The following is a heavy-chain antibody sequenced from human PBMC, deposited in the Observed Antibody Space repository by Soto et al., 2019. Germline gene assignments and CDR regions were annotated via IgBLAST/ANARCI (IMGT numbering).Heavy chain of an antibody. J-gene: IGHJ4*02. V-gene: IGHV3-23*01. CDR2: ISGSGGST. Sequence: VQLLESGGGLVQPGGSLRLSCAASGFTFSSYAMSWVRQAPGKGLEWVSAISGSGGSTYYADSVKGRFTISRDNSKNTLYLQMNSLRAEDTAVYYCAKDLSYYGSGSYSNFDYWGQGTLVTVSS. CDR3: AKDLSYYGSGSYSNFDY. CDR1: GFTFSSYA. D-gene: IGHD3-10*01.